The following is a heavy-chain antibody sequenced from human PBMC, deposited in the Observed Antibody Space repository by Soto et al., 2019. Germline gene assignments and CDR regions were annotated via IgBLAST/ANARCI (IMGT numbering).Heavy chain of an antibody. CDR1: GGTFSSYT. V-gene: IGHV1-69*13. D-gene: IGHD2-2*01. CDR3: ASEQEIVLVPAAPSAFSFDP. Sequence: SVKVSCKASGGTFSSYTISWVRQAPGQGLEWMGGIIPIFGTANYAQKFQGRVTITADESTSTAYMELSSLRSEDTAVYYCASEQEIVLVPAAPSAFSFDPWGQGTLVTVSS. J-gene: IGHJ5*02. CDR2: IIPIFGTA.